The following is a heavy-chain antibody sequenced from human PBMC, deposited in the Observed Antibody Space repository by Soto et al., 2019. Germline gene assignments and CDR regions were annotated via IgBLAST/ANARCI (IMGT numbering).Heavy chain of an antibody. V-gene: IGHV4-59*01. J-gene: IGHJ4*02. D-gene: IGHD6-19*01. CDR2: VYYTGST. Sequence: SQTLSLTCNASAGSISGSYWSWIRQSPGKGLEWLRYVYYTGSTNYSPSLRSRVSISVDTSKNEFSLRLSSVTAADTAVYFCARSVAVPGAHIDYWGQGTQVTVYS. CDR3: ARSVAVPGAHIDY. CDR1: AGSISGSY.